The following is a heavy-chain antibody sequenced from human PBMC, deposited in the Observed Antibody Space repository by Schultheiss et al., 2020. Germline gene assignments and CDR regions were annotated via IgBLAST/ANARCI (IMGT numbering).Heavy chain of an antibody. Sequence: LRLSCAVSGGSISSGGYSWSWIRQPPGKGLEWIGYIYHSGSTYYNPSLKSRVTISVDRSKNQFSLNLSSVTGADTAVYYCARDVTTDNWFDPWGQGTLVTVSS. V-gene: IGHV4-30-2*01. CDR3: ARDVTTDNWFDP. CDR1: GGSISSGGYS. D-gene: IGHD4-17*01. CDR2: IYHSGST. J-gene: IGHJ5*02.